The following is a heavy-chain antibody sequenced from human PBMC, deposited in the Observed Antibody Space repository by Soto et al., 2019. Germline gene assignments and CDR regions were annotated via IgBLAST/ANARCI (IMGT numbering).Heavy chain of an antibody. D-gene: IGHD1-1*01. V-gene: IGHV4-30-4*01. CDR1: GGSISSGDYY. CDR2: IYYSGST. J-gene: IGHJ6*02. Sequence: SETLSLTCTVSGGSISSGDYYWSWIRQPPGKGLEWIGYIYYSGSTYYNPSLKSRVTISLDTSKNQFSLKLSSVTAADTAVYYCARDRYKWKGVLDYYYYGMDVWGQGTTVTVSS. CDR3: ARDRYKWKGVLDYYYYGMDV.